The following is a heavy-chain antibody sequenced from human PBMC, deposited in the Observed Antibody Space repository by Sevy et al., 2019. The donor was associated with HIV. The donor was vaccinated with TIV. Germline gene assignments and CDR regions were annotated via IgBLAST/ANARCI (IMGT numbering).Heavy chain of an antibody. CDR2: ISAYNGNT. J-gene: IGHJ4*02. D-gene: IGHD3-10*01. CDR1: GYTFTSYG. CDR3: ARVPTYYYGSATYFDY. Sequence: ASVKVSCKASGYTFTSYGISWVRQAPGQGLEWMGWISAYNGNTNYAQKLQGRVTMTTDTSTSTAYMELRSLRSDDTAVYYCARVPTYYYGSATYFDYWGQGTLVTVSS. V-gene: IGHV1-18*01.